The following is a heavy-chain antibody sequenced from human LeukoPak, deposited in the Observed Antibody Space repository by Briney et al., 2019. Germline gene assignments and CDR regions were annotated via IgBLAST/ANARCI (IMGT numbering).Heavy chain of an antibody. CDR1: GGSITSYY. CDR2: VYYTGST. D-gene: IGHD3-22*01. CDR3: AREINHYDSSGYYYWGLNIDAFDI. J-gene: IGHJ3*02. V-gene: IGHV4-59*12. Sequence: PSQTLSLTCAVSGGSITSYYWSWIRQPPGKGLEWIGYVYYTGSTNYNPSLKSRVTMSVDTSKNQFSLKLSSVTAADTAVYYCAREINHYDSSGYYYWGLNIDAFDIWGQGTMVTVSS.